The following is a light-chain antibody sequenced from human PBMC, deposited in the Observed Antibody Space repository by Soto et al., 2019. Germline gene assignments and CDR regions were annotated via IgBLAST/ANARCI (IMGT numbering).Light chain of an antibody. V-gene: IGKV3-11*01. Sequence: EIVLTQSPATLSLSPGESATLSCRASQSVYSKYLAWYQQKPGQAPRLLIYGASSRASGSGFGTDFTLTISSLEPEDAAVYYCQQRSNWPPITFGQGTRLEIK. CDR1: QSVYSKY. J-gene: IGKJ5*01. CDR3: QQRSNWPPIT. CDR2: GAS.